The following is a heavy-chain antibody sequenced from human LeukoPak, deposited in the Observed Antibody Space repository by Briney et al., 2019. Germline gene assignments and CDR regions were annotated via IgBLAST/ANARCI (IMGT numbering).Heavy chain of an antibody. D-gene: IGHD3-22*01. CDR1: GFTFSSYS. V-gene: IGHV3-9*01. J-gene: IGHJ4*02. CDR2: IRWNSNNI. CDR3: AKGPYFYDSPIDY. Sequence: QSGGSLRLSCAASGFTFSSYSMNWVRQAPGKGLEWVSSIRWNSNNIAYADSVRGRFTISRDNAKSSLYLQMNSLRAEDTAFYYCAKGPYFYDSPIDYWGQGTLVTVSS.